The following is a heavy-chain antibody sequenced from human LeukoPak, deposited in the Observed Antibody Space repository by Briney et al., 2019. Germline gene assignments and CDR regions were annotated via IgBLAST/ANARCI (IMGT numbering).Heavy chain of an antibody. J-gene: IGHJ4*02. V-gene: IGHV4-4*02. CDR2: IYHSGSL. CDR3: ARAVTTGLDYFDY. Sequence: SETLSLTCAVFGGSITSTNWWSWVRQPPGKGLEWIGEIYHSGSLNYNPSLKSRVTISVDTSKNQFSLKMNSVTAADTAVYYCARAVTTGLDYFDYWGQGTLVTVSS. D-gene: IGHD4-17*01. CDR1: GGSITSTNW.